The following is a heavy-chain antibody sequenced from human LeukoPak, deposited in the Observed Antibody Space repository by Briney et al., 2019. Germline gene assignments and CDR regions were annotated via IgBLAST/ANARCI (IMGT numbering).Heavy chain of an antibody. CDR2: INPNSGGT. J-gene: IGHJ4*02. D-gene: IGHD3-3*01. Sequence: WASVKVSCKASGYTFTGYYMHWVRQAPGQGLEWMGRINPNSGGTNYAQKFQGRVTMTRDTSISTAYMELSSLRSEDTAVYYCARESVDFWSGYRLYYFDYWGQGTLATVSS. CDR3: ARESVDFWSGYRLYYFDY. CDR1: GYTFTGYY. V-gene: IGHV1-2*06.